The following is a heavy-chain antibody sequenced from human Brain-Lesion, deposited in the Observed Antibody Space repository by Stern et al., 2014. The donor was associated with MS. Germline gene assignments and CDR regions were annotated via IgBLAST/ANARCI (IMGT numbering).Heavy chain of an antibody. CDR2: IRNTATSYTT. V-gene: IGHV3-72*01. Sequence: QPGESGGGPVPPGGSVRLACAPPGFTFRDHYMDWVRQSPRKGLQRVVGIRNTATSYTTEYAASGKGRFTIWRDDSQNSMYLHMNSLKTEDTAVYYCIRPLVGSTRGFEYWGQGTLVTVSS. CDR3: IRPLVGSTRGFEY. CDR1: GFTFRDHY. J-gene: IGHJ4*02. D-gene: IGHD2-8*02.